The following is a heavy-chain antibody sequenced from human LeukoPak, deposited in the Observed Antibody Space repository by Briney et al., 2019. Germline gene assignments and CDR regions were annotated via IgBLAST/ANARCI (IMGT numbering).Heavy chain of an antibody. V-gene: IGHV3-30*02. CDR3: AKGIVLVATEPRDAFDL. CDR2: IRYDGSNK. D-gene: IGHD5-12*01. J-gene: IGHJ3*01. Sequence: PGGSLRLSRAASGFNFSTFGMHWVRQAPGKGLEGVAFIRYDGSNKYYAASVRGRFTISRDDSKNTLYLQMNSLRAEDTAVYYCAKGIVLVATEPRDAFDLWGQGTMVTVSS. CDR1: GFNFSTFG.